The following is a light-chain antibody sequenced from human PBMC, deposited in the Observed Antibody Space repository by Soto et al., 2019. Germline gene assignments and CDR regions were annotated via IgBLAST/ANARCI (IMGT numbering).Light chain of an antibody. CDR2: DAS. Sequence: EIVMTQSPAALSXXPXXXXTXXXXASQSISSSYLAWYQQKPGQAPRLLIYDASNRAIGIPARFSGSGSGTDFTLTISSLEPEDFAVYYCQQRSNWPLTFGGGTKVDIK. CDR3: QQRSNWPLT. CDR1: QSISSSY. J-gene: IGKJ4*01. V-gene: IGKV3D-20*02.